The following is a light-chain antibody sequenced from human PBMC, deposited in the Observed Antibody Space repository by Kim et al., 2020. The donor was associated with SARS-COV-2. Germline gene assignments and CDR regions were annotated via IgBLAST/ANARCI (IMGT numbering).Light chain of an antibody. CDR1: QGINTY. J-gene: IGKJ1*01. V-gene: IGKV1-27*01. CDR2: GAS. Sequence: ACVGDRVTMPRRARQGINTYLAWYQQKPGKVPKLLIYGASALHSGVPSRFSGSGSGTDFTLTISSLQPEDVATYYCQKYNSAPWTFGQGTKVDIK. CDR3: QKYNSAPWT.